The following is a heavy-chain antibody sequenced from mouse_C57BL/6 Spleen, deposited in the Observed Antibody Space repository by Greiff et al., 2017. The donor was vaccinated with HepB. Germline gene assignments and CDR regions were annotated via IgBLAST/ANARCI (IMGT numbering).Heavy chain of an antibody. CDR2: ISYDGSN. V-gene: IGHV3-6*01. CDR1: GYSITSGYY. D-gene: IGHD3-3*01. J-gene: IGHJ4*01. Sequence: EVKVEESGPGLVKPSQSLSLTCSVTGYSITSGYYWNWIRQFPGNKLEWMGYISYDGSNNYNPSLKNRISITRDTSKNQFFLKLNSVTTEDTATYYCARERDDAMDYWGQGTSVTVSS. CDR3: ARERDDAMDY.